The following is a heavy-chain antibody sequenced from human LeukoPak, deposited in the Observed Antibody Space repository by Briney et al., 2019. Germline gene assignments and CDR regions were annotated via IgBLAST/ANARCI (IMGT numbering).Heavy chain of an antibody. V-gene: IGHV1-18*01. J-gene: IGHJ3*02. CDR2: ISAENGNT. CDR1: GYTFTSYG. D-gene: IGHD1-26*01. CDR3: ARGLQWELLNAFDI. Sequence: WASVKVSCKASGYTFTSYGISWVRQAPGQGLEWMGWISAENGNTNYAQKLQGRVTMTTDTSTSTAYMELRSLRSDDTAVYYCARGLQWELLNAFDIWGQGTMVTVSS.